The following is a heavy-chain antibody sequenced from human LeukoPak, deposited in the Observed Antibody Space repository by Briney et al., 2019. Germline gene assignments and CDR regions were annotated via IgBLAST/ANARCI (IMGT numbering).Heavy chain of an antibody. V-gene: IGHV3-21*01. Sequence: GGSLRLSCAASGFTFSSYSMNWVRQAPGKGLERVSSISSSSSYIYYADSVKGRFTISRDNAKNSLYLQMNSLRAEDTAVYYCARDSSGWYHFAYYYYYMDVWGKGTTVTVSS. J-gene: IGHJ6*03. CDR2: ISSSSSYI. CDR3: ARDSSGWYHFAYYYYYMDV. CDR1: GFTFSSYS. D-gene: IGHD6-19*01.